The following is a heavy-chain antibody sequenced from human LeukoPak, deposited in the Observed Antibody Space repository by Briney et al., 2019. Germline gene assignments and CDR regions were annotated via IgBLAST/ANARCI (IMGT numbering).Heavy chain of an antibody. J-gene: IGHJ4*02. CDR1: GFTFSNYW. Sequence: PGGSLRLSCAASGFTFSNYWMHWVRQTPGKGLVWVSRINSDASVTTYADSVKGRFIISRDNAKNTLYLQMNSLRAEDTAVYYCARVTAVAGTSVGVDAWGQGILVTVS. CDR2: INSDASVT. V-gene: IGHV3-74*01. D-gene: IGHD6-19*01. CDR3: ARVTAVAGTSVGVDA.